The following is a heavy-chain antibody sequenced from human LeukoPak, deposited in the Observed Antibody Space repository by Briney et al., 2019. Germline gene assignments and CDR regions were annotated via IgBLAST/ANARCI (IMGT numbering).Heavy chain of an antibody. J-gene: IGHJ4*02. Sequence: PGGSLRLSCAASGFTFSSYWMSWVRQAPGKGLEWVANIKQDGSEKYYVDSVKGRFTISRDNAKNSLYLQMNSLRAEDTALYYCAKDTGYYYDSSGYFPYWGQGTLVTVSS. D-gene: IGHD3-22*01. CDR1: GFTFSSYW. CDR3: AKDTGYYYDSSGYFPY. V-gene: IGHV3-7*03. CDR2: IKQDGSEK.